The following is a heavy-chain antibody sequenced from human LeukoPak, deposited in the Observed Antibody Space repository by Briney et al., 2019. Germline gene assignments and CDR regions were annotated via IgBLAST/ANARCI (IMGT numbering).Heavy chain of an antibody. V-gene: IGHV3-53*01. CDR3: AKGRWELDY. D-gene: IGHD1-26*01. J-gene: IGHJ4*02. CDR1: GYSFISHW. Sequence: GESLKISCKASGYSFISHWIGWVRQAPGKGLEWVSVIYSGGSTYYADSVKGRFTISRDNSKNTLYLQMNSLRVDDTAVYYCAKGRWELDYWGQGTLVTVSS. CDR2: IYSGGST.